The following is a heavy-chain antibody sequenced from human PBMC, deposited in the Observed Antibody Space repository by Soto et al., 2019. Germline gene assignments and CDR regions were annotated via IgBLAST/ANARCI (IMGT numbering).Heavy chain of an antibody. Sequence: SETLSLTCTVSGGSISSYYWSWIRQPPWKGLEWIGYIYYSGSTNYNPSLKSRVTISVDTSKNQFSLKLSSVTAADTAVYYCARDRQYDYIWGSYRYTSSDAFDIWGQGTMVTVSS. CDR2: IYYSGST. V-gene: IGHV4-59*01. CDR3: ARDRQYDYIWGSYRYTSSDAFDI. CDR1: GGSISSYY. J-gene: IGHJ3*02. D-gene: IGHD3-16*02.